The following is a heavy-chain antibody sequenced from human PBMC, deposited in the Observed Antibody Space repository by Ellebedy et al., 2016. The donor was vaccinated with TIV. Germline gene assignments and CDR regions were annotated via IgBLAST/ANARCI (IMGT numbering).Heavy chain of an antibody. V-gene: IGHV4-39*07. Sequence: MPSETLSLTCTVSGGSISSSSYYWGWIRLPPGKRLEWIGNIYYSGSTYYNPSLQSRVTISVDTSKNQFSLRLNSVTAADTAVYYCARFVRATKAFDIWGQGTMVTVSS. CDR2: IYYSGST. CDR3: ARFVRATKAFDI. D-gene: IGHD5-12*01. J-gene: IGHJ3*02. CDR1: GGSISSSSYY.